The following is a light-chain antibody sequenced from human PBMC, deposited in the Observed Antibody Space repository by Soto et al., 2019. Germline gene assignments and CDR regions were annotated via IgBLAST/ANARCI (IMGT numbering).Light chain of an antibody. V-gene: IGKV3-11*01. J-gene: IGKJ3*01. CDR3: QQRSNWPS. CDR2: DAS. Sequence: EIVLTQSPATLSLSPGERATLSCRASQSVSSYLAWYQQKPGQAPRLLIYDASNRATGIPARFSGSGPGTDFALTISSLEPEDYAVYYCQQRSNWPSFVPGTKMDIK. CDR1: QSVSSY.